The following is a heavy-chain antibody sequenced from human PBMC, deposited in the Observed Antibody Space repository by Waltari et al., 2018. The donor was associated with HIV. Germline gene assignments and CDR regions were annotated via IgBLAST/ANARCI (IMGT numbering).Heavy chain of an antibody. CDR2: INHIGGT. D-gene: IGHD1-1*01. CDR1: GGSFSGYY. J-gene: IGHJ6*02. V-gene: IGHV4-34*01. CDR3: ARGESRDWNYSYYYGMDV. Sequence: QVQLQQWGAGLLKPSETLSLTCAVYGGSFSGYYWSWIRQPPGKGLEWTGEINHIGGTNYTPSLKSRVTISVDTSKNQFSLKLSSVTAADTAVYYCARGESRDWNYSYYYGMDVWGQGTTVTVSS.